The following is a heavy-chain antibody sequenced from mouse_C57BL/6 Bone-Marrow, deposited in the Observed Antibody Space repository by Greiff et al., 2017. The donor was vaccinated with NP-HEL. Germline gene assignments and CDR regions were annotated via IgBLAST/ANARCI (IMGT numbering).Heavy chain of an antibody. CDR2: INPNNGGT. CDR1: GYTFTDYY. V-gene: IGHV1-26*01. J-gene: IGHJ2*01. Sequence: EVQLQQPGPELVKPGASVKISCKASGYTFTDYYMNWVKQSHGQSLEWIGDINPNNGGTSYNQKFKGKATLTVDKSSSTAYMRLRSLTSEDSAVYYWAREGRVDYWGQGNTRTVSS. CDR3: AREGRVDY.